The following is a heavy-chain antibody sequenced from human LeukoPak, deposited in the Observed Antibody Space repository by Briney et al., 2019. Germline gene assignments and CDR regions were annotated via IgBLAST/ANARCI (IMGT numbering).Heavy chain of an antibody. J-gene: IGHJ4*02. D-gene: IGHD1-26*01. CDR1: GFTFSTSA. CDR3: PSQASRGRERSYSDS. CDR2: INNSGGTT. Sequence: GGSLRLSCVTSGFTFSTSAMTWVRQAPGKGPEWVSSINNSGGTTDYSDSVKGRFTVSRDNSKSTLYLQMESLRVEDTAVYYCPSQASRGRERSYSDSWGQGTLVTVSS. V-gene: IGHV3-23*01.